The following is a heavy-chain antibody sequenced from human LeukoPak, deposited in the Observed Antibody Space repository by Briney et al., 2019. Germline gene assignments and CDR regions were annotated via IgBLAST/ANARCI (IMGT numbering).Heavy chain of an antibody. V-gene: IGHV3-21*01. CDR3: ARDSTRIVGARDYYYMDV. Sequence: SGGSLRLSCAASGFTFSSYSMNWVRQAPGKGLEWVSSISSSSSYIYYADSVKGRFTISRDNAKNSLYLQMNSLRAEDTAVYYCARDSTRIVGARDYYYMDVWGKGTTVTISS. CDR1: GFTFSSYS. CDR2: ISSSSSYI. J-gene: IGHJ6*03. D-gene: IGHD1-26*01.